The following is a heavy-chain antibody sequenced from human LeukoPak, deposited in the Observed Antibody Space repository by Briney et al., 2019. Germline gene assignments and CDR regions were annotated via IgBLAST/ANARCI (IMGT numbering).Heavy chain of an antibody. D-gene: IGHD4-17*01. CDR3: AISPPYGDGLDY. Sequence: ASVKVSCTASGYTFASYDINWVRQATGQGLEWMGWMNPNSGNTGYAQKFQGRVTMTSNTSISTAYMELSSLRSEDTSVYYCAISPPYGDGLDYWGQGTLVTVSS. J-gene: IGHJ4*02. CDR1: GYTFASYD. V-gene: IGHV1-8*01. CDR2: MNPNSGNT.